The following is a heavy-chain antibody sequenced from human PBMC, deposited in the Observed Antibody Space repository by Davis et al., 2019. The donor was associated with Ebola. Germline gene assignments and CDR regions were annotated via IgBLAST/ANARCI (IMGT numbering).Heavy chain of an antibody. CDR3: ARLPWIQRRSSGWYGKYFDY. V-gene: IGHV4-34*01. CDR2: ISHSEGT. CDR1: GAPIRTYY. D-gene: IGHD6-19*01. Sequence: SDPLSPPFTLSGAPIRTYYWSWIRPPPGKRLEWIGAISHSEGTNYNPSLKSRVTISLDTSKNQFSLKLSSVTAADTAVYYCARLPWIQRRSSGWYGKYFDYWGQGTLVTVSS. J-gene: IGHJ4*02.